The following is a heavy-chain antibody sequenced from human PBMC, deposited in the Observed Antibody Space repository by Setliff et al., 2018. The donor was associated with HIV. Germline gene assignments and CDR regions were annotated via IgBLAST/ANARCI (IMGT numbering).Heavy chain of an antibody. Sequence: SVKVSCKASGGTFSSYSITWVRQAPGQGLEWMGGIIPIFNTASYAQKFQGRVTITADESTSTAYMELSSLGSEDTAVYYCARGSGGYCSGGSCYFGFGLALWGQGTTVTVSS. D-gene: IGHD2-15*01. J-gene: IGHJ6*02. CDR2: IIPIFNTA. V-gene: IGHV1-69*13. CDR3: ARGSGGYCSGGSCYFGFGLAL. CDR1: GGTFSSYS.